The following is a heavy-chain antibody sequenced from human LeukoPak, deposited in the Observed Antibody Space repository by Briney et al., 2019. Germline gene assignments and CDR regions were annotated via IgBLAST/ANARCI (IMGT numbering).Heavy chain of an antibody. CDR1: GYTFTSYY. Sequence: ASVKVSCKASGYTFTSYYMHWVRQAPGQGLEWMGWIRVYNGDTNYAQKFKGRVTMTTDTSTNTAYMELRSLGSDDTAVYYCARGGSRVTTINILDYWGQGALVTVSS. J-gene: IGHJ4*02. V-gene: IGHV1-18*04. CDR2: IRVYNGDT. D-gene: IGHD5-24*01. CDR3: ARGGSRVTTINILDY.